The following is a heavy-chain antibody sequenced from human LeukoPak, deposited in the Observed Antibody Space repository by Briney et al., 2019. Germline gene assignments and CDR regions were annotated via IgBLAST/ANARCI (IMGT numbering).Heavy chain of an antibody. CDR2: MNPNSGNT. D-gene: IGHD3-10*01. CDR3: ARSMVRGAYRPPGY. Sequence: GASVKVSCKASGYTFTSYDINWVRQATGQGLEWMGWMNPNSGNTGYAQKFQGRVTMTRNTSISTAYMELSSLRSEDTAVYYCARSMVRGAYRPPGYWGQGTLATVSS. CDR1: GYTFTSYD. J-gene: IGHJ4*02. V-gene: IGHV1-8*01.